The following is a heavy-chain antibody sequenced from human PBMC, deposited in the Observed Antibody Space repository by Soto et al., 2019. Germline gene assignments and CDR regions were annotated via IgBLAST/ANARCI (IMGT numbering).Heavy chain of an antibody. Sequence: SETLSLTCTVSGGSISSGDYYWSWIRQPPGKGLEWIGYIYYSGSTYYNPSLKSRVTISVDTSENQFSLKLSSVTAADTAVYYCARRLYDDSSGFEGGGMDVWGEGTTFA. CDR2: IYYSGST. D-gene: IGHD3-22*01. CDR1: GGSISSGDYY. J-gene: IGHJ6*01. CDR3: ARRLYDDSSGFEGGGMDV. V-gene: IGHV4-30-4*01.